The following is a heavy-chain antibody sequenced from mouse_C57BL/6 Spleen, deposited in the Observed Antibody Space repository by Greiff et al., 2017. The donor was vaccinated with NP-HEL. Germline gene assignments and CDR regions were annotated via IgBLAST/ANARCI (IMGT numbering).Heavy chain of an antibody. V-gene: IGHV1-15*01. Sequence: VQLQQSGAELVRPGASVTLSCKASGYTFTDYEMHWVKQTPVHCLEWIGAIDPETGGTAYNQKFKGKAILTADKSSSTAYMELRSLTSEDSAVYYCTRPGAMDYWGQGTSVTVSS. CDR2: IDPETGGT. CDR1: GYTFTDYE. CDR3: TRPGAMDY. J-gene: IGHJ4*01.